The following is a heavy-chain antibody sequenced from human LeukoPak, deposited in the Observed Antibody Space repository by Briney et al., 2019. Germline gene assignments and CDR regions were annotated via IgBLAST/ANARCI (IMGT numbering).Heavy chain of an antibody. J-gene: IGHJ4*02. CDR1: GGSISSYY. CDR2: IYYSGST. V-gene: IGHV4-59*01. D-gene: IGHD3-22*01. CDR3: ASHKNYYDSSGYYSPFDY. Sequence: SETLSLTCTVAGGSISSYYWSWIRQPPGKGLEWNGYIYYSGSTNYNPSLKSRVTISVDTSKNQFSLKLSSVTAADTAVYYCASHKNYYDSSGYYSPFDYWGQGTLVTVSS.